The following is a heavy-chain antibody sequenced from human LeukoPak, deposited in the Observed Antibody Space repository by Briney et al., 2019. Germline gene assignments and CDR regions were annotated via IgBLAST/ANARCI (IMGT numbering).Heavy chain of an antibody. CDR2: ITSSGSYI. CDR3: ARADALKFRDFDY. CDR1: GFTFSNYS. Sequence: PGGSLRLSCAASGFTFSNYSMNWVRQAPGKGLEWVSSITSSGSYIYYADSVKGRFTISRDNARNSLYLQMNSLRAEDTAIYYCARADALKFRDFDYWGQGTLVTVSS. J-gene: IGHJ4*02. V-gene: IGHV3-21*01.